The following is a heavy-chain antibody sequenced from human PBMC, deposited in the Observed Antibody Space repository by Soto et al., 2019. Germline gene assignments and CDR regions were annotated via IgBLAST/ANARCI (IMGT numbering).Heavy chain of an antibody. V-gene: IGHV4-34*01. CDR2: VNHSGSS. Sequence: QVRLQPWGAGLLKPSETLSLTCAVYGGSFSGYYWAWIRQPPGKGLEWMGEVNHSGSSNDNPSLKSRVTISVDTSTKQFSLKLTSVSAADTAVYYCARGHSTSGFDFWGQGTLVTVSS. CDR3: ARGHSTSGFDF. J-gene: IGHJ4*02. D-gene: IGHD2-2*01. CDR1: GGSFSGYY.